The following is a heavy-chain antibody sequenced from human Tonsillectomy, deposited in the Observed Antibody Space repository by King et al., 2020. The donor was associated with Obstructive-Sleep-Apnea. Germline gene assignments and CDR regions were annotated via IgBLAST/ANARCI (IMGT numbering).Heavy chain of an antibody. D-gene: IGHD2-15*01. CDR1: GFTFSDYY. V-gene: IGHV3-11*01. CDR3: ARVGCSGGSCYPDYYYYGMDV. CDR2: ISSSGSTI. Sequence: QLVEAGGGLVKPGGSLRISCAASGFTFSDYYMSWLRQAPGKGLEWVSYISSSGSTIYYADSVKGRFTISRDNAKNSLYLQMNSLRAEDTAVYYCARVGCSGGSCYPDYYYYGMDVWGQGTTVTVSS. J-gene: IGHJ6*02.